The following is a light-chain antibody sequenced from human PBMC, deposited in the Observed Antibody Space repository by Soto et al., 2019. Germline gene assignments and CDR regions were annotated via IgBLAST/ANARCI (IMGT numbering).Light chain of an antibody. V-gene: IGLV2-14*01. CDR2: DVS. CDR1: SSDVGGYNY. Sequence: QSALTQPASVSGSPGQSITISCTGTSSDVGGYNYVSWYQQHPGKPPKLMIYDVSNRPSGVSNRLSGSKSGNTASLTISGLQAEDEADYYCSSYTSSSTLLYVFGTGTKVTVL. J-gene: IGLJ1*01. CDR3: SSYTSSSTLLYV.